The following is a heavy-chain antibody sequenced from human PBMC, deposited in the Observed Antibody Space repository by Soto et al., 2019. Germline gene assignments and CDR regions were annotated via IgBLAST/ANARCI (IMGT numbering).Heavy chain of an antibody. CDR2: IIPSLGIA. D-gene: IGHD2-2*01. J-gene: IGHJ3*02. CDR1: GGTFSSYT. Sequence: GASVKVSCKASGGTFSSYTISWVRQAPGQGLEWMGRIIPSLGIANYAQKFQGRVTITADKSTSTAYMELSSLRSEDTAVYYCARDPPQIVVVPAAGRGHDAFDIWGQGTMVTVSS. V-gene: IGHV1-69*04. CDR3: ARDPPQIVVVPAAGRGHDAFDI.